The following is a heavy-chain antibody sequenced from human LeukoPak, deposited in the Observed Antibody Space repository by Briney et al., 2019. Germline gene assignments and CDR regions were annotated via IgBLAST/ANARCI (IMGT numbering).Heavy chain of an antibody. CDR3: ARKEWPQYFQH. V-gene: IGHV1-18*01. CDR1: GYTFTTYN. Sequence: ASVKVSCKASGYTFTTYNINWVRQAPGQGLEWMGWISGYNGNTNYAQKLQGRVTMTRDMSTSTVYMELSSLKSEDTAVYYCARKEWPQYFQHWGQGTLVTVSS. D-gene: IGHD3-3*01. CDR2: ISGYNGNT. J-gene: IGHJ1*01.